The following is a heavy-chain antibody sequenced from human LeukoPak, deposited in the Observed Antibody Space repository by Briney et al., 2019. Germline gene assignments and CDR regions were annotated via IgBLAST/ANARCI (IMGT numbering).Heavy chain of an antibody. Sequence: PGGSLRLSCAASGFTFSGYSMNWVRQAPGKGLEWVSSVSTTGYYIYYADSVKGRFSISRDNAKNSLYLQMNSLRAEDTAVYYCARGGGCGTTSCYYFDFWGQGTRVIVSS. D-gene: IGHD2-2*01. J-gene: IGHJ4*02. V-gene: IGHV3-21*01. CDR2: VSTTGYYI. CDR1: GFTFSGYS. CDR3: ARGGGCGTTSCYYFDF.